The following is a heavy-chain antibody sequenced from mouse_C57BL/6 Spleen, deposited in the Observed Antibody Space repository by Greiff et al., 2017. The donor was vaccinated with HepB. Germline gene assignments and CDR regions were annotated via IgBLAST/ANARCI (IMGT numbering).Heavy chain of an antibody. J-gene: IGHJ1*03. CDR1: GYSITSGYY. V-gene: IGHV3-6*01. CDR3: ARAGDSNFGGVGV. CDR2: ISYDGSN. D-gene: IGHD2-5*01. Sequence: EVQLQQSGPGLVKPSQSLSLTCSVTGYSITSGYYWNWIRQFPGNKLEWMGYISYDGSNNYNPSLKNRISITRDTSKNQFFLKLNSVTTEDTATYYCARAGDSNFGGVGVWGTGTTVTVSS.